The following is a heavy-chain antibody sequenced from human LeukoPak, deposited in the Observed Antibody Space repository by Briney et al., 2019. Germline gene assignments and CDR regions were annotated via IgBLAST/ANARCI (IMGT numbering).Heavy chain of an antibody. J-gene: IGHJ3*02. CDR3: ARDGQQLVLDAFDI. D-gene: IGHD6-13*01. V-gene: IGHV1-69*13. Sequence: SVKVSCKVSGYTLTELSMHWVRQAPGQGLEWMGGIIPIFGTANYAQKFQGRVTITADESTSTAYMELSSLRSEDTAVYYCARDGQQLVLDAFDIWGQGTMVTVSS. CDR1: GYTLTELS. CDR2: IIPIFGTA.